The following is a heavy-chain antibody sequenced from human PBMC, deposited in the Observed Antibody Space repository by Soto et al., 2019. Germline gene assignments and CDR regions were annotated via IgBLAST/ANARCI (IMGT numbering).Heavy chain of an antibody. CDR3: ARGYSYGYWDF. CDR2: INSDGKSI. V-gene: IGHV3-74*01. J-gene: IGHJ4*02. CDR1: GFTFSNYW. D-gene: IGHD5-18*01. Sequence: PGGSLRLSCVASGFTFSNYWMHWVRQAPGKGLVWVSRINSDGKSINYADSVKGRFTISRDNAKNTLYLQMNSLRAEDTAVYYCARGYSYGYWDFWGQETLVTVSS.